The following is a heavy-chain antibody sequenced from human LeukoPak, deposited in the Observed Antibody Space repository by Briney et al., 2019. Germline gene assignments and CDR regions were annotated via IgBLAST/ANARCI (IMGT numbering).Heavy chain of an antibody. J-gene: IGHJ4*02. Sequence: PSETLSLTCTVSGGSISSSSYYWSWIRQPAGKGLEWIGRIYTSGSTNYNPSLKSRVTISVDTSKNQFSLKLSSVTAADTAVYYCASLTYGSGRALDYWGQGTLVTVSS. D-gene: IGHD3-10*01. CDR2: IYTSGST. CDR1: GGSISSSSYY. V-gene: IGHV4-61*02. CDR3: ASLTYGSGRALDY.